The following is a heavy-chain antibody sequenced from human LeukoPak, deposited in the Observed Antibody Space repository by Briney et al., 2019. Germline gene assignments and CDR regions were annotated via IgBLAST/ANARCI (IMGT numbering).Heavy chain of an antibody. CDR2: IYYSGST. CDR1: GGSISSGDYY. V-gene: IGHV4-30-4*01. Sequence: SETLSLTCTVSGGSISSGDYYWSWIRQPPGKGLEWIGYIYYSGSTYYNPSLKSRVTISVDTSKNQFSLKLSSVTAADTAVYYCAIYYDSSGYYYPRRDAFDIWGQGTMATVSS. CDR3: AIYYDSSGYYYPRRDAFDI. D-gene: IGHD3-22*01. J-gene: IGHJ3*02.